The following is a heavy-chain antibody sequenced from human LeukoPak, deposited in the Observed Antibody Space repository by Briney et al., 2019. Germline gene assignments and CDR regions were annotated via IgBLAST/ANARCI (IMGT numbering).Heavy chain of an antibody. V-gene: IGHV3-30*18. J-gene: IGHJ3*02. CDR2: ISYDGSNK. D-gene: IGHD6-19*01. CDR1: GFTVSSNY. Sequence: GGSLRLSCAASGFTVSSNYMSWVRQAPGKGLEWVAVISYDGSNKYYADSVKGRFTISRDNSKNTLYLQMNSLRAEDTAVYYCAKDINIAVAADDAFDIWGQGTMVTVSS. CDR3: AKDINIAVAADDAFDI.